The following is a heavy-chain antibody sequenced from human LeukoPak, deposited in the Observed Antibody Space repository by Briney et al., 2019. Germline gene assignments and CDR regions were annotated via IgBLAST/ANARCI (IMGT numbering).Heavy chain of an antibody. D-gene: IGHD3-3*01. CDR1: GGSFSGYY. CDR3: ARADYDFWSGYET. Sequence: SETLSLTCAVYGGSFSGYYWSWIRQPPGKGLEWIGEINHSGSTNYNPSLKSRVTISVDTSKNQFSLKLSSVTAADTAVYYCARADYDFWSGYETWGQGTLVTVSS. J-gene: IGHJ5*02. CDR2: INHSGST. V-gene: IGHV4-34*01.